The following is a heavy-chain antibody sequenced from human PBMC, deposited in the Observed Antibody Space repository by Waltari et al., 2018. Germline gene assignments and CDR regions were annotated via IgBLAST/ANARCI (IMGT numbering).Heavy chain of an antibody. V-gene: IGHV1-69*04. Sequence: VQLVQSGAEVKKPWSSVKVSCTASGGTFSRYAISWVGQAPGQGLEWMGGIIPILGIANYAQKFQGRVTITADESTSTAYMELSSLRSEDTAVYYCARGKWVEMAHNGAFDIWGQGTMVTVSS. CDR1: GGTFSRYA. J-gene: IGHJ3*02. CDR2: IIPILGIA. CDR3: ARGKWVEMAHNGAFDI. D-gene: IGHD1-26*01.